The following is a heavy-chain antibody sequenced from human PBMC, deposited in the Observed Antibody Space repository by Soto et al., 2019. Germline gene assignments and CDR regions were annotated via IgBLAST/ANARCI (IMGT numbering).Heavy chain of an antibody. V-gene: IGHV4-59*01. CDR2: IYYSGST. J-gene: IGHJ4*02. Sequence: SETLSLTCTVSGGSISSYYWSWIRQPPGKGLEWIGYIYYSGSTNYNPSLKSRVTISVDTSKNQFSLKLSSVTAADTAVYYCARAACGSCYQTNWGQGTLVTVSS. CDR3: ARAACGSCYQTN. CDR1: GGSISSYY. D-gene: IGHD2-15*01.